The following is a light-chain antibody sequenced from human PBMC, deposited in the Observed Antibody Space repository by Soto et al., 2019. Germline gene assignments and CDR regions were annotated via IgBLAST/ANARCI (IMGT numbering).Light chain of an antibody. CDR1: QDLGNF. CDR3: QKCKVAPFT. Sequence: IRMTQSPSSLSAFVGERVTITCRASQDLGNFLAWHQQKPGKVPKLLIYAASTLHSGVPSRFSGSGSGTEFTLTISSLQPEDVAPYYCQKCKVAPFTFGGGTPLDIK. CDR2: AAS. J-gene: IGKJ4*01. V-gene: IGKV1-27*01.